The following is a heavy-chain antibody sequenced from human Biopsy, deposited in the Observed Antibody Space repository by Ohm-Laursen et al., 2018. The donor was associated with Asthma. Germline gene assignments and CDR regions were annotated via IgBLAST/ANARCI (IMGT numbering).Heavy chain of an antibody. CDR1: GLSSSAYY. D-gene: IGHD3-3*01. Sequence: SETLSLTCSMYGLSSSAYYWTWIRQTPGKGLEWIGESDHRGNTNTNATLKSRVTISEAKSANEFSLKMKSVTAADTAIYYCARGPEWSGLDIWGQGTTVTVSS. CDR3: ARGPEWSGLDI. V-gene: IGHV4-34*01. CDR2: SDHRGNT. J-gene: IGHJ6*02.